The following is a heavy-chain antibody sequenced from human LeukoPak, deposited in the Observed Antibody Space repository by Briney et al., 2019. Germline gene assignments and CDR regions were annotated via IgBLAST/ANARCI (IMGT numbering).Heavy chain of an antibody. Sequence: GGSLRLSCAASGFTFSSYSMNWVRQAPGKGLEWVSYISSSSSTIYYADSVKGRFTISRDNAKNSLYLQMNSLRAEDTAVYYCASPPVLWFGEFDAFDIWGQGTMVTVSS. CDR3: ASPPVLWFGEFDAFDI. V-gene: IGHV3-48*01. CDR2: ISSSSSTI. J-gene: IGHJ3*02. D-gene: IGHD3-10*01. CDR1: GFTFSSYS.